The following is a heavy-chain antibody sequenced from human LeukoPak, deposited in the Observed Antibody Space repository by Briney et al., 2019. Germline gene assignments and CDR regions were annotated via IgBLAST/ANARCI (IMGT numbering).Heavy chain of an antibody. CDR3: ARGGYDFWSGYRRIDAFDI. J-gene: IGHJ3*02. V-gene: IGHV1-2*06. Sequence: ASVKVSCKASGYTFTGYHMHWVRQAPGQGLEWMGRINPNSGDTNYAQKFQGRVAMTRDTSISTAFMELTRLRSDDTAVYYCARGGYDFWSGYRRIDAFDIWGQGTMVTVSS. D-gene: IGHD3-3*01. CDR2: INPNSGDT. CDR1: GYTFTGYH.